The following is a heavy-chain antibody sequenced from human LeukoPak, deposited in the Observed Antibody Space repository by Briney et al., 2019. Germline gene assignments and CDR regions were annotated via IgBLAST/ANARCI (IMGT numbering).Heavy chain of an antibody. Sequence: ASVKVSCKVSGYALTELSMHWVRQAPGKGLEWMGGFDPEDGETIYAQKFQGRVTMTEDTSTDTAYMELSSLRSEDTAVYYCATGIDWFDTYYFDYWGQGTLVIVSS. D-gene: IGHD3-9*01. CDR3: ATGIDWFDTYYFDY. J-gene: IGHJ4*02. CDR1: GYALTELS. CDR2: FDPEDGET. V-gene: IGHV1-24*01.